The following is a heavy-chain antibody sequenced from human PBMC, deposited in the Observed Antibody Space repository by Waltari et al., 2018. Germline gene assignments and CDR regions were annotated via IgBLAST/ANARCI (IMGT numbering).Heavy chain of an antibody. CDR2: IYYSGST. V-gene: IGHV4-39*01. D-gene: IGHD1-26*01. J-gene: IGHJ3*02. CDR1: GGSISRRSYY. CDR3: ATGRSRDAFDI. Sequence: QLQLQESGPGLVKPSETLSLTCTVSGGSISRRSYYWGWIRQHPGKGLEWIGSIYYSGSTYYNPSLKSRVTISVDTSKNQFSLKLSSVTAADTAVYYCATGRSRDAFDIWGQGTMVTVSS.